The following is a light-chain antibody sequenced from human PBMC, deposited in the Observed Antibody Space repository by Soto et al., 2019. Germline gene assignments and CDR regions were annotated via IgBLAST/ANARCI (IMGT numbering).Light chain of an antibody. J-gene: IGKJ2*01. CDR1: QTISTY. CDR2: AAS. V-gene: IGKV1-39*01. CDR3: QQSYTSPHT. Sequence: DIQMTQSPSSLSASVGGRVTITCRASQTISTYLNWYQQTPGRAAALLISAASTLQSGVPSRFSGSGSGTEFTLTISSLQPQDFATYYCQQSYTSPHTFGQGTKLDIK.